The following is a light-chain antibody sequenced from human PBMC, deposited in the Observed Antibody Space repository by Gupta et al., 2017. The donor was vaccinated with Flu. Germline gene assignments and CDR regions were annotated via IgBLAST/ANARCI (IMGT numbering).Light chain of an antibody. CDR2: GAS. CDR3: QQYDDWPVT. V-gene: IGKV3-15*01. CDR1: QSVSSN. J-gene: IGKJ4*01. Sequence: PATLPVSPGERATLSCRTSQSVSSNLAWYQQKVGQAPTLLIYGASTRATGIPARFSGSGSGTEFSLTITNLQSEDFAIYYCQQYDDWPVTFGGGTRVEIK.